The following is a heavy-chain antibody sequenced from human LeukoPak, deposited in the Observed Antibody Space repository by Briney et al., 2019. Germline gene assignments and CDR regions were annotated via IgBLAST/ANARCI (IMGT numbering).Heavy chain of an antibody. CDR3: TKEYDKTNRSPQWGFDS. V-gene: IGHV3-23*01. J-gene: IGHJ4*02. D-gene: IGHD6-19*01. CDR1: GFTFSTYA. Sequence: PGGSLRLSRAASGFTFSTYAMSWVRQAPGKGLEWVSGISGSSSHTEDADSVKGRFTISRDNSKNTLFLQMNNLRVEDTALYYCTKEYDKTNRSPQWGFDSWGQGTLVTVSS. CDR2: ISGSSSHT.